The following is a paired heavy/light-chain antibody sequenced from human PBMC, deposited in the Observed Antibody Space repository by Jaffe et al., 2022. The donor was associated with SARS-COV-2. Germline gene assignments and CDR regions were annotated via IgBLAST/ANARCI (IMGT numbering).Heavy chain of an antibody. CDR3: VRGGLDHLYYNYGLDV. J-gene: IGHJ6*01. V-gene: IGHV3-48*02. Sequence: EVQLVESGGGLVQPGGSLRLSCVASGFTFSDYTLHWVRQAPGKGLEWVSYISKSSLSKYYLDSVKGRFTISRENDKNSLYLHMSGLRHDDTAVYFCVRGGLDHLYYNYGLDVWGRGTTVTVSS. D-gene: IGHD3-10*01. CDR1: GFTFSDYT. CDR2: ISKSSLSK.
Light chain of an antibody. J-gene: IGKJ1*01. CDR1: QSINRD. V-gene: IGKV3-15*01. CDR3: QQYNNWPPLT. Sequence: EVVMTQSPDTLSVSPGERVSLSCRASQSINRDLAWYQQKPGQAPRLLVYGASTRAAGIPARFSGSGSGTEFTLTISSLQSEDFAVYYCQQYNNWPPLTFGRGTKVEVK. CDR2: GAS.